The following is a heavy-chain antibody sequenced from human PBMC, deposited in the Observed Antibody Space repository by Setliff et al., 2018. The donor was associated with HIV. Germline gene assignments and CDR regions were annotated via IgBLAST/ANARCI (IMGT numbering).Heavy chain of an antibody. CDR1: GFAFSDYD. Sequence: PGGSLRLSCATSGFAFSDYDFHWVRQVTGEGLEWVSAIGTGGDTYYADSVKGRFTISRGNAKNSLYLQMNSLRAKDTAVYYCARASYGSGSPIGVWGKGTTVTVSS. J-gene: IGHJ6*04. CDR2: IGTGGDT. CDR3: ARASYGSGSPIGV. D-gene: IGHD3-10*01. V-gene: IGHV3-13*01.